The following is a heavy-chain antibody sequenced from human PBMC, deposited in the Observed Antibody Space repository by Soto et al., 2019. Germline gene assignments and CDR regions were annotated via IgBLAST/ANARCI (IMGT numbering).Heavy chain of an antibody. CDR2: IKSKADGGTT. CDR3: SSRKDYYDSSGHDY. J-gene: IGHJ4*02. D-gene: IGHD3-22*01. Sequence: EVQLVESGGGLVKPGGSLRLSCAASGFSFSNSWMSWVRQAPGKGLEWVGHIKSKADGGTTHYIAPVRGRFTISRDDSKDTLYLQMDSLKTADTAIYYCSSRKDYYDSSGHDYWGQGALVAVSS. CDR1: GFSFSNSW. V-gene: IGHV3-15*06.